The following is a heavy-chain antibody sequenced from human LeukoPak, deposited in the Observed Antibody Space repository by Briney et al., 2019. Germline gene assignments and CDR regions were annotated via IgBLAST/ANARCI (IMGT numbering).Heavy chain of an antibody. J-gene: IGHJ6*02. CDR2: IKKDGSEK. Sequence: GGSLRLSCAASGYSFNTYWMSWVRQAPGKGLEWVANIKKDGSEKYYVESVKGRFTLSRDNAKNSVHLQMYSLRAEDTAMYYCARIYDFSSGYGAHYGMDVWGQGTTVTVSS. CDR1: GYSFNTYW. V-gene: IGHV3-7*03. D-gene: IGHD3-3*01. CDR3: ARIYDFSSGYGAHYGMDV.